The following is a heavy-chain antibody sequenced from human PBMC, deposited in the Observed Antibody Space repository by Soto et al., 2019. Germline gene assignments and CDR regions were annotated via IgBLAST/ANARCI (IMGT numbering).Heavy chain of an antibody. J-gene: IGHJ1*01. CDR1: GFTFSRCW. CDR3: ARVAVVVIDSKYFQH. Sequence: EGQLVESGGGLVQPGGSLRLSCAASGFTFSRCWMSWVRQAPCKGLEWVANIKQDGSEKYYVDSVKGRFTISRDNAKNSLYLQMNSLRAEDTAVYYCARVAVVVIDSKYFQHWGQGTLVTVSS. V-gene: IGHV3-7*01. D-gene: IGHD2-21*01. CDR2: IKQDGSEK.